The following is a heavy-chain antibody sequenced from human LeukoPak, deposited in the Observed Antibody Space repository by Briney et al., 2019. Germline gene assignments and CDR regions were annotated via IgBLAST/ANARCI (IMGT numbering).Heavy chain of an antibody. J-gene: IGHJ4*02. Sequence: SQTLSLTCTVSGGSISSYYWSWIRQPPGKGLEWLGYIYYSGSTNYNPSLKSRVTISVDTSKNQFSLKLSSVTAADTAVYYCARVSYSSGWYDDYFDYWGQGTLVTVSS. CDR1: GGSISSYY. V-gene: IGHV4-59*01. D-gene: IGHD6-19*01. CDR3: ARVSYSSGWYDDYFDY. CDR2: IYYSGST.